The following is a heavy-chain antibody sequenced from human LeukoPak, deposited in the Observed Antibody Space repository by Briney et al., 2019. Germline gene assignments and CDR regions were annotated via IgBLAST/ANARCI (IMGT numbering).Heavy chain of an antibody. CDR1: GFTFSSYG. CDR2: IRYDGSNK. J-gene: IGHJ6*03. Sequence: GGSLRLSCAASGFTFSSYGMHWVRQAPGKGLEWVAFIRYDGSNKYYADSVKGRFTISRDNAKNSLYLQMNSLRAEDTAVYYCARARQEDYYYYYYMDVWSKGTTVTVSS. V-gene: IGHV3-30*02. CDR3: ARARQEDYYYYYYMDV.